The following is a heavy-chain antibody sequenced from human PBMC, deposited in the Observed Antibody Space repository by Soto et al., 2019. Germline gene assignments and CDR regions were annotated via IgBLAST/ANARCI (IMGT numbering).Heavy chain of an antibody. V-gene: IGHV2-5*02. Sequence: QITLNESGPTLVKPTQTLTLTCTFSGFSLSTRGVGVGWIRQPPGKALEWLALLYWDDDERYSPSLMSRLTITQATSKNQVFLTMTHVDPVDTATYYCAHRPRGFTYFFDYWGQGTLVTVSS. J-gene: IGHJ4*02. CDR3: AHRPRGFTYFFDY. CDR2: LYWDDDE. CDR1: GFSLSTRGVG.